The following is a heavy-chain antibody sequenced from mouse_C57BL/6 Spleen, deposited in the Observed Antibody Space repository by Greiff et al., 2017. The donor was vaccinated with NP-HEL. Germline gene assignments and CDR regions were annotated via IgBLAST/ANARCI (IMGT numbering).Heavy chain of an antibody. D-gene: IGHD2-5*01. V-gene: IGHV3-6*01. CDR3: ARSYSNVDY. CDR1: GYSITSGYY. Sequence: EVKLEESGPGLVKPSQSLSLTCSVTGYSITSGYYWNWIRQFPGNKLEWMGYISYDGSNNYNPSLKNRISITRDTSKNQFFLKLNSVTTEDTATYYCARSYSNVDYWGQGTTLTVSS. CDR2: ISYDGSN. J-gene: IGHJ2*01.